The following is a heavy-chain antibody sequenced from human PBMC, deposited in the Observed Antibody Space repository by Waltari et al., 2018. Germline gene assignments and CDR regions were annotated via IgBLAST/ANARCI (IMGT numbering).Heavy chain of an antibody. Sequence: QVQLQESGPGLVKPSETLSLTCTVSGGSISSYYWSWIRQPAGQGLEWIGRIYTSGSTNYNPSLKSRVTMSVDTSKNQFSLKLSSVTAADTAVYYCARVSRRVSERGDYYYGMDVWGQGTTVTVSS. CDR3: ARVSRRVSERGDYYYGMDV. V-gene: IGHV4-4*07. CDR1: GGSISSYY. J-gene: IGHJ6*02. CDR2: IYTSGST. D-gene: IGHD1-1*01.